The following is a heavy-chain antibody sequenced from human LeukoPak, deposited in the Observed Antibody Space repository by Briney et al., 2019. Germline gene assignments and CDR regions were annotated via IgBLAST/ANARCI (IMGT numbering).Heavy chain of an antibody. V-gene: IGHV3-23*01. D-gene: IGHD4-17*01. CDR2: ISGSGGST. J-gene: IGHJ4*02. Sequence: GGSLRLSCAASGFTFSSYAMSWVRQAPGEGLEWVSAISGSGGSTYYADSVKGRFTISRDNSKNTLYLQMNSLRAEDTAVYYCAKGDYELSGAYWGQGTLVTVSS. CDR1: GFTFSSYA. CDR3: AKGDYELSGAY.